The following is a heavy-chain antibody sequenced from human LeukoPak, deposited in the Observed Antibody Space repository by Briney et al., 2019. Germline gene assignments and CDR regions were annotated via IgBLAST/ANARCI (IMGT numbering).Heavy chain of an antibody. CDR2: IWYDGNKK. Sequence: GGSLRLSCAASGFTFSSYAMHWVRQAPGKGLEWVALIWYDGNKKYFEDSVKGRFTISRDNSKNTLYLQMNSLRAEDTAVYYCARDRGYDPHYYFDYYGQGTLAIVSS. V-gene: IGHV3-33*01. CDR1: GFTFSSYA. J-gene: IGHJ4*02. CDR3: ARDRGYDPHYYFDY. D-gene: IGHD5-12*01.